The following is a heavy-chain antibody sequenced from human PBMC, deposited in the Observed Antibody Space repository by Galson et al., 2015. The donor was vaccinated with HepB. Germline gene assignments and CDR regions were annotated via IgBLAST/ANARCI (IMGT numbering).Heavy chain of an antibody. D-gene: IGHD4-17*01. V-gene: IGHV1-3*04. CDR3: AREGRYGDYVSY. CDR2: IDTGNGDT. Sequence: SVKVSCKASGYTFTSYAMHWVRQAPGQGPEWMGWIDTGNGDTKYSQEFQDRVTITRDTSATTAYMELSSLRSEDTAVYYCAREGRYGDYVSYWGQGTLVTVSS. CDR1: GYTFTSYA. J-gene: IGHJ4*02.